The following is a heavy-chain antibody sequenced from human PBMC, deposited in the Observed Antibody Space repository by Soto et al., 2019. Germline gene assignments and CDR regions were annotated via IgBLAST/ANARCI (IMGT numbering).Heavy chain of an antibody. CDR3: ATGPSNWTYRAHYYFDY. Sequence: GASVKVSCKASGYTFTSYDINWVRQATGQGLEWMGWMNPNSGNTGYAQKFQGRVTMTRNTSISTAYMELSSLRSEDTAVYYCATGPSNWTYRAHYYFDYWDPGTMVTVSA. CDR1: GYTFTSYD. V-gene: IGHV1-8*01. D-gene: IGHD3-3*01. J-gene: IGHJ4*02. CDR2: MNPNSGNT.